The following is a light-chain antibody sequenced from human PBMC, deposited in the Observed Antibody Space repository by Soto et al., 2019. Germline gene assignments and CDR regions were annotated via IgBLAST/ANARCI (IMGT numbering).Light chain of an antibody. V-gene: IGKV4-1*01. CDR1: QSVLYSSNNKNY. Sequence: DIVMTQSPDALAVSLGERATINCKSSQSVLYSSNNKNYLAWYQQKPGQPPQLLIYWASTRESGVPDRFSGSGSGTDFTLTISSLQAEDVAVFYCQKYYSTYTFGQGTKLEIK. J-gene: IGKJ2*01. CDR3: QKYYSTYT. CDR2: WAS.